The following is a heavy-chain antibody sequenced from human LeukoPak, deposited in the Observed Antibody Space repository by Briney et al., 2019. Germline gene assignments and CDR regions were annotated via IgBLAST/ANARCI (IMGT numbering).Heavy chain of an antibody. Sequence: GRSLRLSCAASGFTFDDYAMHWVRQAPGKGLEWVSGISWNGGSTGYADSVKGRFTISRDNAKNSLYLQMNSLRAEDTALYHCARDRRHPQYYDFWSGYYGYYYYGMDVWGQGTTVTVSS. D-gene: IGHD3-3*01. CDR3: ARDRRHPQYYDFWSGYYGYYYYGMDV. V-gene: IGHV3-9*01. CDR2: ISWNGGST. CDR1: GFTFDDYA. J-gene: IGHJ6*02.